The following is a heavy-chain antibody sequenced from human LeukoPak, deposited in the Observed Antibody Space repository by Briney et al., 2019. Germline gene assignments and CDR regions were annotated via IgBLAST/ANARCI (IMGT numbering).Heavy chain of an antibody. CDR1: GFTFDDYT. D-gene: IGHD6-13*01. CDR3: AKDDSPIYIAAAGSLFQH. J-gene: IGHJ1*01. V-gene: IGHV3-43*01. CDR2: ISWDGGST. Sequence: GGSLRLSCAASGFTFDDYTMHWVRQAPGKGLEWVSLISWDGGSTYYADSVKGRFTISRDNSKNSLYLQMNSLRTEDTALYYCAKDDSPIYIAAAGSLFQHWGQGTLVTVSS.